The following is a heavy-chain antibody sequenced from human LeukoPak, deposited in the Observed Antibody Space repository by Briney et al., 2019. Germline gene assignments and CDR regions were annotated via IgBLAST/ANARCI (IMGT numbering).Heavy chain of an antibody. D-gene: IGHD1-7*01. CDR3: ARGNYDYFDY. J-gene: IGHJ4*02. V-gene: IGHV4-34*01. Sequence: PSETLSLTCAVYGGSFSGYHWSWIRQPPGKGLEWIGEINHSGSTNYNPSLKSRVTISVDTSKNQFSLKLSSVTAADPAVYYCARGNYDYFDYWGQGTLVTVSS. CDR1: GGSFSGYH. CDR2: INHSGST.